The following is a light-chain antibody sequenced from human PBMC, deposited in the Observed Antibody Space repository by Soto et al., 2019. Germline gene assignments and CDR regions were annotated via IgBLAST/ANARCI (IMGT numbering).Light chain of an antibody. J-gene: IGKJ1*01. CDR2: DAS. CDR1: QSVRSDY. V-gene: IGKV3-20*01. Sequence: EVVLTQSPGTLSLSPGERATLSCRASQSVRSDYLAWYQQKPGQAPRLLIYDASIRATGIPDRFSGSGSGTVFTLTISRLEPEDFAVYYCQQYGRSVWTFGQGTKVEIK. CDR3: QQYGRSVWT.